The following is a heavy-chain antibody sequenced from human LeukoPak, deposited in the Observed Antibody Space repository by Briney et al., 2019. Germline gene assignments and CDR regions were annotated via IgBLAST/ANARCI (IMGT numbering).Heavy chain of an antibody. J-gene: IGHJ4*02. CDR1: GGSISSYS. Sequence: SETLSLTCTVSGGSISSYSWSWIRQPPGKGLEWIGYIYYTGSTNYSPSLKSRVTIPVDTSKNQFSLKLSSVTAEDTAVYYCARHGRSGNSIDWPALDYWGQGSLVTVSS. D-gene: IGHD5-18*01. V-gene: IGHV4-59*08. CDR2: IYYTGST. CDR3: ARHGRSGNSIDWPALDY.